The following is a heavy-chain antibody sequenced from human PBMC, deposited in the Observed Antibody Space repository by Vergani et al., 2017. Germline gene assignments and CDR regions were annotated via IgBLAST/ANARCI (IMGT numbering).Heavy chain of an antibody. Sequence: EVQLVESGGGLVKPGGSLRLSCAASGFTFSSYSMNWVRQAPGKGLEWVSSISSSSSCIYYADSVKGRFTISRDNAKNSLYLQMNSLRAEDTAVYYCARDRIAARPDWFDPWGQGTLVTVSS. CDR2: ISSSSSCI. J-gene: IGHJ5*02. V-gene: IGHV3-21*01. CDR1: GFTFSSYS. CDR3: ARDRIAARPDWFDP. D-gene: IGHD6-6*01.